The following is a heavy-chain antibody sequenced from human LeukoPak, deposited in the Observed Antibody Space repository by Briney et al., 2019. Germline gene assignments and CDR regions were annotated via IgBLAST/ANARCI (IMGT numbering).Heavy chain of an antibody. V-gene: IGHV1-2*02. CDR2: INPNSGGT. CDR1: GYTFTGHY. CDR3: ARTPLWFGSYSYYMEV. Sequence: ASVKVSCKASGYTFTGHYMHWVRQAPGQGLEWMGWINPNSGGTNYAQKFQGRVTMTRDTSISTAYMELSRLRSDDTAVYYCARTPLWFGSYSYYMEVWGKGTTVTVSS. D-gene: IGHD3-10*01. J-gene: IGHJ6*03.